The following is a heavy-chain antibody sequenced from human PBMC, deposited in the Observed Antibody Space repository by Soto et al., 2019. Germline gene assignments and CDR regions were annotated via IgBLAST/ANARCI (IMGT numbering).Heavy chain of an antibody. CDR3: ARDASITMVRGAKGLGYFQH. CDR1: GFTFSSYS. D-gene: IGHD3-10*01. CDR2: ISSSSSYI. Sequence: EVQLVESGGGLVKPGGSLRLSCAASGFTFSSYSMNWVRQAPGKGLEWVSSISSSSSYIYYADSVKGRFTISRDNAKNSLYLQMNSLRAEDTAVYYCARDASITMVRGAKGLGYFQHWGQGTLVTVSS. V-gene: IGHV3-21*01. J-gene: IGHJ1*01.